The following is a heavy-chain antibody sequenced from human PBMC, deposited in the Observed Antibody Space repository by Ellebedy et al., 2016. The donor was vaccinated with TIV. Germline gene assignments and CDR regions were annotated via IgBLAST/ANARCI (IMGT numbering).Heavy chain of an antibody. CDR1: GFTFSSYA. CDR3: ARVVVRSSIAARPGAFDI. CDR2: IKQDGSEK. Sequence: GESLKISXAASGFTFSSYAMSWVRQAPGKGLEWVANIKQDGSEKYYVDSVKGRFTISRDNAKNSLYLQMNSLRAEDTAVYYCARVVVRSSIAARPGAFDIWGQGTMVTVSS. D-gene: IGHD6-6*01. J-gene: IGHJ3*02. V-gene: IGHV3-7*03.